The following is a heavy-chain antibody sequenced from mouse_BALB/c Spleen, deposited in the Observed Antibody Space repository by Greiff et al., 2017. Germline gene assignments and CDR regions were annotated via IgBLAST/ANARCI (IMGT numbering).Heavy chain of an antibody. D-gene: IGHD3-1*01. CDR1: GFDFSRYW. CDR2: INPGSSTI. CDR3: ARQGLYYAMDY. V-gene: IGHV4-2*02. J-gene: IGHJ4*01. Sequence: VQLQQSGGGLVQPGGSLNLSCAASGFDFSRYWMSWARQAPGKGQEWIGEINPGSSTINYTPSLKDKFIISRDNAKNTLYLQMSKVRSEDTALYYCARQGLYYAMDYWGQGTSVTVSS.